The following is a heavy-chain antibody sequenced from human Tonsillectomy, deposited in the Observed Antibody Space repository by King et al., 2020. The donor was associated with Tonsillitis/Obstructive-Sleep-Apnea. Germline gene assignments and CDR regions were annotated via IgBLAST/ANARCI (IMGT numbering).Heavy chain of an antibody. CDR2: ISYHGSTK. D-gene: IGHD3-10*01. V-gene: IGHV3-30*03. CDR3: AILPGGSGTYYNDVFDS. CDR1: GFTFSSYV. J-gene: IGHJ3*02. Sequence: VQLVESGGDVVQPGRSLRLSCAASGFTFSSYVMHWVRQAPGKGLEWVAVISYHGSTKHYADSVKGRVSIFRDNSKNTVYLQMNNLRAEDTAVYYCAILPGGSGTYYNDVFDSWGQGTMVTVSS.